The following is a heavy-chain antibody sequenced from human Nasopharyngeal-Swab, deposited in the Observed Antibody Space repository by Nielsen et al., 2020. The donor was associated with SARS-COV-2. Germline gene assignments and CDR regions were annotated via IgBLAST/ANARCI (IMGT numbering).Heavy chain of an antibody. Sequence: GESLKISCAASGFTFSIYAMSWVRQAPGKGLEWVSAISGSGGSTYYADSVKGRFTISRDNSKNTLYLQMNSLRAEDTAVYYCAKDRGWTYSSGWNYFDYWGQGTLVTVSS. CDR2: ISGSGGST. V-gene: IGHV3-23*01. CDR1: GFTFSIYA. D-gene: IGHD6-19*01. CDR3: AKDRGWTYSSGWNYFDY. J-gene: IGHJ4*02.